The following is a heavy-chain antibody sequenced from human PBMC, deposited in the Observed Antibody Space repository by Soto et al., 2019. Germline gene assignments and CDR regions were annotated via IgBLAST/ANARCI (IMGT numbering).Heavy chain of an antibody. Sequence: GGSLRLSCAASGFTFSSYWMHWVRQAPGKGLVWVSRINSDGSSTSYADSVKGRFTISRDNAKNTLYLQMNSLRAEDTAVYYCARERSIAAAGRAFGIWGQGTMVTVSS. J-gene: IGHJ3*02. CDR3: ARERSIAAAGRAFGI. CDR1: GFTFSSYW. CDR2: INSDGSST. D-gene: IGHD6-13*01. V-gene: IGHV3-74*01.